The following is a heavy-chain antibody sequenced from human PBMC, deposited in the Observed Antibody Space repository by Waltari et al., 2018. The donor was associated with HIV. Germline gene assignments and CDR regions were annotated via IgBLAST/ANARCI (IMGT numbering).Heavy chain of an antibody. Sequence: QVQLQESGPGLVKPSQTLSLTCTVSGGSISSGSYYWSWIRQPAGKGLELIGRIYTSGSTTYNPSLKSRVTISVDPSKNHFSLKLRSVTAADTAVYYRARAYYDFWSGTGSSGNWFDPWGQGTLVTVSS. V-gene: IGHV4-61*02. CDR1: GGSISSGSYY. D-gene: IGHD3-3*01. J-gene: IGHJ5*02. CDR2: IYTSGST. CDR3: ARAYYDFWSGTGSSGNWFDP.